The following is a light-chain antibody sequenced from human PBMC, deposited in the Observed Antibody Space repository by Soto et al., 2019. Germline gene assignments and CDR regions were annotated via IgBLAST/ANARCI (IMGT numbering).Light chain of an antibody. CDR3: QSYDSSLSAVV. V-gene: IGLV1-40*01. CDR1: SSKIGAGYD. Sequence: QAVVTQPPSVSGAPGQRVTISCTGSSSKIGAGYDVHWYQQLPGTAPKVLIYGNSNRPLGVPDRFSGSKSGTSASLAITGLQAEDEADYYCQSYDSSLSAVVFGGGTKVTVL. CDR2: GNS. J-gene: IGLJ2*01.